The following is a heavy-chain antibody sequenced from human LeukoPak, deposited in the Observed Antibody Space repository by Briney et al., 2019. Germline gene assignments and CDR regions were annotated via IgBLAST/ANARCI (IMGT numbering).Heavy chain of an antibody. J-gene: IGHJ4*02. CDR2: IWYDGSNK. CDR1: GFTFSSYG. V-gene: IGHV3-33*06. Sequence: GGSLRLSCAASGFTFSSYGMHWVRQAPGKGLEWVAVIWYDGSNKYYADSVKGRFTISRDNSENTLYLQMNSLRAEDTAVYYCAKVDSLSIAAAGSFDYWGQGTLVTVSS. D-gene: IGHD6-13*01. CDR3: AKVDSLSIAAAGSFDY.